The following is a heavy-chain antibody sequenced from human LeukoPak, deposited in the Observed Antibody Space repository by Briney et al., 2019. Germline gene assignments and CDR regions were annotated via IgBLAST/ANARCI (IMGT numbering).Heavy chain of an antibody. D-gene: IGHD5-18*01. CDR3: ARVPLGGYSYPFDY. J-gene: IGHJ4*02. CDR1: GGTFSSYT. V-gene: IGHV1-69*02. Sequence: ASVKVSCKASGGTFSSYTISWVRQAPGQGLEWMGRIIPILGIANYAQEFQGRVAITADKSTSTAYMELSSLRSEDTAVYYCARVPLGGYSYPFDYWGQGTLVTVSS. CDR2: IIPILGIA.